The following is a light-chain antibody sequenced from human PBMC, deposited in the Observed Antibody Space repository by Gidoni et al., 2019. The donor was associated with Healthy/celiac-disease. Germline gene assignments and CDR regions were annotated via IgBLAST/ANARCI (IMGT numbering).Light chain of an antibody. CDR1: KSVSSSY. J-gene: IGKJ2*01. CDR3: QQYGSSLYT. CDR2: GAS. Sequence: EIVLTQSPGPLSLSPGERATLSCRASKSVSSSYLAWYQQKPGQAPRLPIYGASSRATGIPDRFSGSGSGTDFTLTISRLEPEDFAVYYCQQYGSSLYTFGQGTKLEIK. V-gene: IGKV3-20*01.